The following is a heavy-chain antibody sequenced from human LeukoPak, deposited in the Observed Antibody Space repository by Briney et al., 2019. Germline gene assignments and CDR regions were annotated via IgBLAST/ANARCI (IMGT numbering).Heavy chain of an antibody. CDR2: INHSGST. Sequence: PSETLSVTCAVHGGSFTGYYWSWVRQTPGKGLGWIGEINHSGSTNYNPSLKSRVTISVDTSKNQFSLKLSSVTAADTAVYYCAGSSSGWYYYWGQGTLVTVSS. D-gene: IGHD6-19*01. CDR1: GGSFTGYY. J-gene: IGHJ4*02. CDR3: AGSSSGWYYY. V-gene: IGHV4-34*01.